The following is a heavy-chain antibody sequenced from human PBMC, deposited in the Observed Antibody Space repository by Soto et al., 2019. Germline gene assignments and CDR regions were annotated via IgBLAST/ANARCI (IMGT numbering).Heavy chain of an antibody. CDR2: IYHTGST. V-gene: IGHV4-4*02. CDR3: ATSNSKTFDY. J-gene: IGHJ4*02. CDR1: SGSISSTYW. D-gene: IGHD7-27*01. Sequence: PSETLSLTCAVSSGSISSTYWWNWVRQPPGKGLEWIGQIYHTGSTDYNPSLKSRLTISVDNSKNQFSLKLSSVTAADTAVYYCATSNSKTFDYWGQGALVTVSS.